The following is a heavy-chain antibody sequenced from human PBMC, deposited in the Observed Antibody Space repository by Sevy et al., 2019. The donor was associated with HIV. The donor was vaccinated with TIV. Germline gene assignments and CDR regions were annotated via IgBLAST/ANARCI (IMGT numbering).Heavy chain of an antibody. V-gene: IGHV3-30*03. Sequence: GSLRLSCAASGFTFSSYAMHWVRQAPGKGLEWVAVLSYDGNNKYADSVKGRFTISRDNSKKTLYLQMNSLRAEDTAVYYCARDGSSGGLFLKDYYYFGMDVWGQGTTVTVSS. CDR3: ARDGSSGGLFLKDYYYFGMDV. D-gene: IGHD3-16*01. J-gene: IGHJ6*02. CDR1: GFTFSSYA. CDR2: LSYDGNNK.